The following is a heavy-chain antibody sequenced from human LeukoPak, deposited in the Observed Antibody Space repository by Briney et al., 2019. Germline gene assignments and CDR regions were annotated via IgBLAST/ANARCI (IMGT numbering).Heavy chain of an antibody. CDR1: GFTVSNAW. CDR2: IKSKTDGGTT. Sequence: PGGSLRLSCAASGFTVSNAWMSWVRQAPGKGLEWVGRIKSKTDGGTTDYAAPVKGRFTISRDDSKNTLYLQMNSLRAEDTAVYYCAKKGESLDYYYMDVWGQGTTVTVSS. CDR3: AKKGESLDYYYMDV. V-gene: IGHV3-15*01. J-gene: IGHJ6*02. D-gene: IGHD3-10*01.